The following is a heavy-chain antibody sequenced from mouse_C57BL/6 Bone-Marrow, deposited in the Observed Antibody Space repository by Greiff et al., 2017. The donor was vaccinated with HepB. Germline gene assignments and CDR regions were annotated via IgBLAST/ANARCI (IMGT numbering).Heavy chain of an antibody. CDR1: GFTFTDYY. CDR2: IRNKANGYTT. V-gene: IGHV7-3*01. Sequence: EVQGVESGGGLVQPGGSLSLSCAASGFTFTDYYMSWVRQPPGKALEWLGFIRNKANGYTTEYSASVKGRFTISRDNSQSILYLQMNALRAEDSATYYCASAYYSNYYAMDYWGQGTSVTVSS. CDR3: ASAYYSNYYAMDY. D-gene: IGHD2-5*01. J-gene: IGHJ4*01.